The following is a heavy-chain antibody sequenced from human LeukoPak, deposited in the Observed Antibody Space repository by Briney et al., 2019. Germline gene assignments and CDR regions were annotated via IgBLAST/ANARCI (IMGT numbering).Heavy chain of an antibody. CDR3: ARGVTFDYGGNSSPFDY. CDR2: IYHSGST. D-gene: IGHD4-23*01. V-gene: IGHV4-59*01. Sequence: SETLSLTCTVSGGSISSNYWSWIRQPPGKGLEWIGFIYHSGSTNYNPSLKSRVAISIDTSTNQLVLKLNSVTAADTAVYYCARGVTFDYGGNSSPFDYWGQGTLVTVSS. CDR1: GGSISSNY. J-gene: IGHJ4*02.